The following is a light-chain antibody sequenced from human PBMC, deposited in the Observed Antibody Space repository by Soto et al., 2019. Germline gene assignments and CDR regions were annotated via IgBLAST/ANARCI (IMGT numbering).Light chain of an antibody. J-gene: IGKJ1*01. V-gene: IGKV1-5*03. CDR3: QQYGSYSPWT. Sequence: DIQMTQSPSTLSASVGDRVTITCRASQSIGSWLAWYQQKPGKAPKLLIYKASSLESGVPSRFSGSGSGTEFTLTISSLQPDDYCQQYGSYSPWTFGQGTKVEIK. CDR2: KAS. CDR1: QSIGSW.